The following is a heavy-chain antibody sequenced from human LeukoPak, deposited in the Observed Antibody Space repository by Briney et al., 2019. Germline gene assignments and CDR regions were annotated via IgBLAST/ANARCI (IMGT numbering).Heavy chain of an antibody. CDR3: ATPFTGGGPPY. D-gene: IGHD3-16*01. J-gene: IGHJ4*02. V-gene: IGHV1-2*02. CDR2: IVPDTGDT. CDR1: GYPFTNYW. Sequence: ASVKVSCKASGYPFTNYWLHWVRQAPGQGLEWMGWIVPDTGDTNCAQKFQGRVTMTRDTSISTAYMELSSLRSDDAAVYYCATPFTGGGPPYWGQGTLVTVSS.